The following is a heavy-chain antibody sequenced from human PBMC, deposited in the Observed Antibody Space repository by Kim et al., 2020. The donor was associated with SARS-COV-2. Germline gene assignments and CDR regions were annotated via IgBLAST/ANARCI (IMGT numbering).Heavy chain of an antibody. CDR3: ARDRGYSSSWARGGYYYYGMDV. Sequence: ASVKVSCKASGYTFTGYYMHWVRQAPGQGLEWMGRINPNSGGTNYAQKFQGRVTMTRDTSISTAYMELSRLRSDDTAVYYCARDRGYSSSWARGGYYYYGMDVWGQGTTVTVSS. D-gene: IGHD6-13*01. V-gene: IGHV1-2*06. CDR2: INPNSGGT. J-gene: IGHJ6*02. CDR1: GYTFTGYY.